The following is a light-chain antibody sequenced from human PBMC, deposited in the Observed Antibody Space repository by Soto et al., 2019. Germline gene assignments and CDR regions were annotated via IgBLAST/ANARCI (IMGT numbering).Light chain of an antibody. J-gene: IGLJ1*01. CDR1: SSDVGGYNY. Sequence: QSVLTQPASVSGSPGQSITISCTGTSSDVGGYNYVSWYQQYPGKAPKLMIYHVSNRPSGVSNRFSGSKSGNSASLTISGRQAEDEADYYCSSYTSTSTYVFGTGTKLTVL. V-gene: IGLV2-14*01. CDR2: HVS. CDR3: SSYTSTSTYV.